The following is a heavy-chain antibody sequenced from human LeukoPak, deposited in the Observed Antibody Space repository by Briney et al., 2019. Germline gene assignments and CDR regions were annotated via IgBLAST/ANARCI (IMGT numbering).Heavy chain of an antibody. J-gene: IGHJ4*02. CDR1: GYTFTSYA. V-gene: IGHV1-3*01. D-gene: IGHD2-2*01. Sequence: ASVKVSCKASGYTFTSYATHWVRQAPGQRLEWMGWINAGNGNTKYSQKFQGRVTITRDTSASTAYMELSSLRSEDTAVYYCARSIVVVPAAMEGEFDYWGQGTLVTVSS. CDR2: INAGNGNT. CDR3: ARSIVVVPAAMEGEFDY.